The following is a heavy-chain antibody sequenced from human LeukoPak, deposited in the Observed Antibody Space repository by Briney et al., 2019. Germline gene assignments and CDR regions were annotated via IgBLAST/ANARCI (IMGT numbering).Heavy chain of an antibody. Sequence: SETLSLTCTVSGGSISSYYWSWNRQPPGKGLEWIGYIYTSGSTNYNPSLKSRVTISVDTSKNQFSLKLSSVTAADTAVYYCARRRDGYNAFDYWGQGTLVTVSS. V-gene: IGHV4-4*09. CDR1: GGSISSYY. D-gene: IGHD5-24*01. CDR3: ARRRDGYNAFDY. J-gene: IGHJ4*02. CDR2: IYTSGST.